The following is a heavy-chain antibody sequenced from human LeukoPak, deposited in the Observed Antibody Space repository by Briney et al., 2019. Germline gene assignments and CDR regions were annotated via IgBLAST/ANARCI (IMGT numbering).Heavy chain of an antibody. V-gene: IGHV1-24*01. CDR1: GYTLTELS. D-gene: IGHD2-2*01. CDR3: ARAQPRYCSSTSCYLDY. CDR2: FDPEDGET. Sequence: ASVKVSCKVSGYTLTELSMHWVRQAPGKGLEWMGGFDPEDGETIYAQKFQGRVTMTEDTSTSTAYMELRSLRSDDTAVYYCARAQPRYCSSTSCYLDYWGQGTLVTVSS. J-gene: IGHJ4*02.